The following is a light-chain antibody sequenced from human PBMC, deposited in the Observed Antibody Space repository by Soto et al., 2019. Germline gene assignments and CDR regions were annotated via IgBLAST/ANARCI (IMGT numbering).Light chain of an antibody. J-gene: IGLJ2*01. CDR3: GTWDSSLSAGV. CDR2: ENN. V-gene: IGLV1-51*02. CDR1: SSNIGNNY. Sequence: QSVLTQPPSVSAAPGQKVTISCSGSSSNIGNNYVSWYQQLPGTAPKLLIYENNKRPSGIPDRFSDSKSGTSATLGITGLQTGDEADYYCGTWDSSLSAGVFVGGTKLTVL.